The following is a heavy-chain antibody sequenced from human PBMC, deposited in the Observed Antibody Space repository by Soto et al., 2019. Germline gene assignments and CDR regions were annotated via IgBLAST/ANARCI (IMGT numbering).Heavy chain of an antibody. CDR3: AREYCSGGSCYSGSGMDV. CDR2: IWYDGSNK. J-gene: IGHJ6*02. Sequence: GGSLRLSCAASGFTFSSYGMHWVRQAPGKGLEWVEVIWYDGSNKYYADSVKGRFTISRDNSKNTLYLQMNSLRAEDTAVYYCAREYCSGGSCYSGSGMDVWGQGTTVTVSS. V-gene: IGHV3-33*01. D-gene: IGHD2-15*01. CDR1: GFTFSSYG.